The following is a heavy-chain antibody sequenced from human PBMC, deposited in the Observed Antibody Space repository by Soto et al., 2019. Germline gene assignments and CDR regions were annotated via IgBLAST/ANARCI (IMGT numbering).Heavy chain of an antibody. Sequence: EVQLVESGGGLVQPGRSLRLSCAASGFTFDDYAMHWVRQAPGKGLEWVSGISWNSGSIGYADSVKGRFTISRDNAKNSLYLQMNSLRAEDTALYYCANTTTVTPDWYFDLWGRGTLVTVSS. CDR3: ANTTTVTPDWYFDL. J-gene: IGHJ2*01. CDR1: GFTFDDYA. D-gene: IGHD4-17*01. CDR2: ISWNSGSI. V-gene: IGHV3-9*01.